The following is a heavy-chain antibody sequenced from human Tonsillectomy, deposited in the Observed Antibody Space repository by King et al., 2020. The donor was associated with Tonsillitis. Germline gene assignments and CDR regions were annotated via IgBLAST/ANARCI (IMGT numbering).Heavy chain of an antibody. D-gene: IGHD4-17*01. V-gene: IGHV4-59*01. Sequence: VQLQESGPGLVKPSETLSLTCTVSGGSISSFYWSWIRQPPGKGLEWIGYIYYTGTTNYNPSLKSRVTISVDTSKNQFSLKLSSVTAADTAVYYCARDDYGDFLRYWGQGTLVTVSS. CDR2: IYYTGTT. CDR1: GGSISSFY. J-gene: IGHJ4*02. CDR3: ARDDYGDFLRY.